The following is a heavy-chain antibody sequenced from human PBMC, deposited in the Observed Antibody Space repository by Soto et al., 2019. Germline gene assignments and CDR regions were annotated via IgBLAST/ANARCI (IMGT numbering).Heavy chain of an antibody. CDR2: IYYSGST. V-gene: IGHV4-61*01. Sequence: PSETLSLTCTVSGGSVSSGSYYWSWIRQPPGKGLEWIGYIYYSGSTNYNPSLKSRVTISVDTSKNQFSLKLSSVTAADTAVYYCASGAITMVRGVIYYYYYGMDVWGQGTTVTVS. CDR3: ASGAITMVRGVIYYYYYGMDV. CDR1: GGSVSSGSYY. J-gene: IGHJ6*02. D-gene: IGHD3-10*01.